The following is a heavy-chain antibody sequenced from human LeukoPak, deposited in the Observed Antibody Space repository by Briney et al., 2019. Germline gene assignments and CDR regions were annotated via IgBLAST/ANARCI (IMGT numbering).Heavy chain of an antibody. CDR3: ARSSVTADDFYYYYMDV. D-gene: IGHD1-20*01. J-gene: IGHJ6*03. Sequence: SETLSLTCTVSGGSISSGHYYWTWIRQHPGKGLEWIGYIYYRGNTYSNPSLTGRLTISVDTSRNQFSLRLSSVTAADTAVYYCARSSVTADDFYYYYMDVWGKGTTVTVSS. CDR1: GGSISSGHYY. V-gene: IGHV4-31*03. CDR2: IYYRGNT.